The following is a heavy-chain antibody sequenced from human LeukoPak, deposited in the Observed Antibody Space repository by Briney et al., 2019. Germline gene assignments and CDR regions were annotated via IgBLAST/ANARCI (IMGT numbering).Heavy chain of an antibody. D-gene: IGHD3-10*01. V-gene: IGHV3-21*01. CDR1: GFTLSSFG. CDR2: ISSSSSYI. CDR3: ARESGYGSGSYPDY. J-gene: IGHJ4*02. Sequence: PGGSLRLSCAASGFTLSSFGMHWVRQAPGKGLEWVSSISSSSSYIFYADSVKGRFTISRDNAKNSLYLQMNSLRAEDTAVYYCARESGYGSGSYPDYWGQGTLVTVSS.